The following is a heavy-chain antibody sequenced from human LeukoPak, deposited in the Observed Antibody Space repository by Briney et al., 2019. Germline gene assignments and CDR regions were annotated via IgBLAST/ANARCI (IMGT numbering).Heavy chain of an antibody. CDR1: GFTFSSYW. J-gene: IGHJ4*02. CDR3: AKGSRVYCSGGSCYAIDY. CDR2: INSDGSSS. V-gene: IGHV3-74*01. D-gene: IGHD2-15*01. Sequence: GGSLRLSREASGFTFSSYWMHWVRQVPGKGLVWVSRINSDGSSSSYADSVKGRFTISRDNSKNTLYLQMNSLRVEDTAVYYCAKGSRVYCSGGSCYAIDYWGQGTLVTVSS.